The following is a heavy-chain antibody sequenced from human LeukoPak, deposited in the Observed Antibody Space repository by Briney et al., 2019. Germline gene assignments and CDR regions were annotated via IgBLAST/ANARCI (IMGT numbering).Heavy chain of an antibody. CDR1: GGSISSYY. J-gene: IGHJ4*02. D-gene: IGHD3-22*01. CDR2: IYYSGST. V-gene: IGHV4-59*08. CDR3: ARRGYYDSSGYRVFDY. Sequence: SETLSLTCTVSGGSISSYYWSWIRQPPGKGLEWIGYIYYSGSTNYNPSLKSRVTISVDTSKNQFSLKLSSVTAADTAVYYCARRGYYDSSGYRVFDYWGQGTLVTVSS.